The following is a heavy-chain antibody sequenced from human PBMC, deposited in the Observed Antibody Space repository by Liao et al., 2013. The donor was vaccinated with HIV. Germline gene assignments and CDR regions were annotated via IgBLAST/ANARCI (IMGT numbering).Heavy chain of an antibody. Sequence: QVQLQESGPGLVKPSETLSLTCTVSGGSISSYYWSWIRQPAGKGLQWIGRIYTSGRTNYNSSLKSRVTMSVDTSKNQFSLNLSSVTAADTAVYYCARGVWGSDTGFDYWGQGTLVTVSS. J-gene: IGHJ4*02. V-gene: IGHV4-4*07. CDR3: ARGVWGSDTGFDY. D-gene: IGHD7-27*01. CDR1: GGSISSYY. CDR2: IYTSGRT.